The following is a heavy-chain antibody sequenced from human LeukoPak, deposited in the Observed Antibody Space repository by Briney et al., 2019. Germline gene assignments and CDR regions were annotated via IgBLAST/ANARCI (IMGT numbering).Heavy chain of an antibody. J-gene: IGHJ6*03. CDR2: ISWNSGNI. Sequence: GRSLRLSCATSGFTFDEYAMHWVRQAPGKGLEWVSGISWNSGNIGYADSVKGRFTISRDNAKNTVYLHMNSLRAEDTAVYYCARGALYSYYMDVWGKGTTVTVSS. V-gene: IGHV3-9*01. CDR3: ARGALYSYYMDV. CDR1: GFTFDEYA.